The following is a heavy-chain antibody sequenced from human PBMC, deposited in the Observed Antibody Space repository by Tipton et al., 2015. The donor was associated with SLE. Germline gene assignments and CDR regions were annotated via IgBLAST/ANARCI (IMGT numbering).Heavy chain of an antibody. CDR1: GDSISSFGYY. J-gene: IGHJ4*02. CDR3: TRGDF. Sequence: TLSLTCTVSGDSISSFGYYCNWIRQHPGEGLEWLGFISYHGNTYYNASLQSRLTISRDTSNNQFSRLLPSVTAADTAIYYCTRGDFWGQGILVAVSS. CDR2: ISYHGNT. V-gene: IGHV4-31*03.